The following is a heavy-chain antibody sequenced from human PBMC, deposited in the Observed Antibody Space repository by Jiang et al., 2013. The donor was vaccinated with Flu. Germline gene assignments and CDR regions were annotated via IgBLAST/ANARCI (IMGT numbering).Heavy chain of an antibody. J-gene: IGHJ4*02. CDR2: INPNSGDT. D-gene: IGHD5-12*01. Sequence: SGAEVKKPGASVKVSCKASGYTFTGYYMHWVRQAPGQGLEWMGWINPNSGDTNYAQKFQGRVTMTRDTSISTAYMELSRLTSDDTAVYYCTRDFRGYDFSRDYWGQGTPVTVSS. CDR1: GYTFTGYY. V-gene: IGHV1-2*02. CDR3: TRDFRGYDFSRDY.